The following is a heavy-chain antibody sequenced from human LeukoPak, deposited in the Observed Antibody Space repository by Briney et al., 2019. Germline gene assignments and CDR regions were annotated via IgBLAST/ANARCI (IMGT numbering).Heavy chain of an antibody. CDR2: ISSSI. V-gene: IGHV3-48*01. D-gene: IGHD6-19*01. CDR3: VREGSSGWYRFDY. CDR1: GFTFSRYS. J-gene: IGHJ4*02. Sequence: PGGSLRLSCAASGFTFSRYSMNWVRQAPGKGLEWVSYISSSIYYADSVKGRFTISRDNAKNSLYLQMNSLRAEDTAVYYCVREGSSGWYRFDYWGQGTLVTVSS.